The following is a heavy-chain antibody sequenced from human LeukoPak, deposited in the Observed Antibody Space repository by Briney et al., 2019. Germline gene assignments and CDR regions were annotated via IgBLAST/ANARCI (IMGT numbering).Heavy chain of an antibody. Sequence: GASVKASCKASGFTFTSFGFSWVRQAPGQGLEWVGWISGYNGDTSHDQKFQGRVTISTDTSTNTAYMDLRSLTSDDTAVYYCARRSGYDRRAGTLDIWGQGTMVTVSS. CDR3: ARRSGYDRRAGTLDI. J-gene: IGHJ3*02. CDR1: GFTFTSFG. D-gene: IGHD5-12*01. CDR2: ISGYNGDT. V-gene: IGHV1-18*01.